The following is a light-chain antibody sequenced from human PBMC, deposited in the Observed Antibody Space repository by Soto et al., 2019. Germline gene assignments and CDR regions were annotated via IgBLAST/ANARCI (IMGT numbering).Light chain of an antibody. CDR3: KQYDNRFT. CDR1: RDIRNH. J-gene: IGKJ5*01. V-gene: IGKV1-33*01. Sequence: DIQMTQSPSSLSASVGDRVTITCQASRDIRNHLNWYQEKPGKAPNLLIYDASNLETGVPSRFSGGGSGTNFSLTISSRQPEDIATDDCKQYDNRFTVGQGTRLEI. CDR2: DAS.